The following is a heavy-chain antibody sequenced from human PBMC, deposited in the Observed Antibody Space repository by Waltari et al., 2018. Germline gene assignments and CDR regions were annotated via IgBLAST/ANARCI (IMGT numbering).Heavy chain of an antibody. V-gene: IGHV3-30*04. D-gene: IGHD5-18*01. CDR3: AKEEEDEGYSYGLDY. Sequence: QVQVVESGGSVIQPGRSLRISCAASGFAFSSSSMHWVRQAPGKGLEWVAVITYDGDEKYYADSVKGRFTISRDNSKNTLYLQMNSLRAEDTAVYYCAKEEEDEGYSYGLDYWGQGTLVTVSS. CDR2: ITYDGDEK. J-gene: IGHJ4*02. CDR1: GFAFSSSS.